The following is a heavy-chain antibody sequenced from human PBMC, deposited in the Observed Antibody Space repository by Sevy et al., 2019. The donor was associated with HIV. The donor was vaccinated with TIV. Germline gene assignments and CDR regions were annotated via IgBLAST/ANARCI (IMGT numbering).Heavy chain of an antibody. CDR1: GYTFTGYY. Sequence: ASVKVSCKASGYTFTGYYMHWVRQAPGQGLEWMGRINPNSGGTNYAQKFQGRVTMTRDTSISTAYMELSRLRSDVTAVYYCARDLSGSYPSYYFDYWGQGTLVTVSS. D-gene: IGHD1-26*01. V-gene: IGHV1-2*06. CDR3: ARDLSGSYPSYYFDY. CDR2: INPNSGGT. J-gene: IGHJ4*02.